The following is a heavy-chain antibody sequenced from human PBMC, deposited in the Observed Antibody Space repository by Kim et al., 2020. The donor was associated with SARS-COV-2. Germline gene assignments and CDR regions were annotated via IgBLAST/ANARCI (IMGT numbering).Heavy chain of an antibody. Sequence: GGSLRLSCAASGFTFDDYAMHWVRQAPGKGLEWVSGISWNSGSIGYADSVKGRFTISRDNAKNSLYLQMNSLRAEDTALYYCAKGGGMRDRYGMDVWGQGTTVTVSS. CDR1: GFTFDDYA. J-gene: IGHJ6*02. CDR3: AKGGGMRDRYGMDV. CDR2: ISWNSGSI. V-gene: IGHV3-9*01.